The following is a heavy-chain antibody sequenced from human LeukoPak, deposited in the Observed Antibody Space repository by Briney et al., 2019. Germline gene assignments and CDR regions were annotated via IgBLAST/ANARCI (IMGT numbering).Heavy chain of an antibody. Sequence: GGSLRLSCAASGFTFSNYAMNWVRQAPGKGPEWVSCISSGSSTIYYADSVKGRFTISRDNAKNSLYLQMNSLRAEDTAVYYCARGPLIAAAGTWWGQGTLVTVSS. J-gene: IGHJ4*02. V-gene: IGHV3-48*01. CDR2: ISSGSSTI. D-gene: IGHD6-13*01. CDR3: ARGPLIAAAGTW. CDR1: GFTFSNYA.